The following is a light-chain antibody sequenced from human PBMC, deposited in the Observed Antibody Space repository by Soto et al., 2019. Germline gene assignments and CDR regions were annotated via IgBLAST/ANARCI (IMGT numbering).Light chain of an antibody. Sequence: QSVLTQPASVSGSPGQSISISCTGSSSDVGAYNYVAWYQQKPGKAPKLLIYEVDNRPSGISHRFSGSKSGNTASLTNSGLQTEDEADYYCSSYTVINTAVFGGGTKLTVL. J-gene: IGLJ3*02. CDR2: EVD. CDR3: SSYTVINTAV. V-gene: IGLV2-14*01. CDR1: SSDVGAYNY.